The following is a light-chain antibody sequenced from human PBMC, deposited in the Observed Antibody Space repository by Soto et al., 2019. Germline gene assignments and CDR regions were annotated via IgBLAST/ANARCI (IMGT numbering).Light chain of an antibody. Sequence: IVLTQSPGTLSLSPGERATLSWRSSQSVSSRYLAWYEQKPGQAPRLLIYGASSRATGIPDRFSGSGSGTEFTLTISSLEPEDFEVYYCQQRSNWSITFGQGTRLEIK. V-gene: IGKV3D-20*02. CDR3: QQRSNWSIT. J-gene: IGKJ5*01. CDR2: GAS. CDR1: QSVSSRY.